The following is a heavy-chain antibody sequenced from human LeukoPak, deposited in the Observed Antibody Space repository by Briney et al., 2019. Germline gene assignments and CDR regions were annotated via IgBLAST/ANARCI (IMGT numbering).Heavy chain of an antibody. D-gene: IGHD4-17*01. CDR1: GYTFNNYG. J-gene: IGHJ4*02. CDR2: INPNSGAT. CDR3: ARDRRGAYGDYATSY. Sequence: GASVKVSCKASGYTFNNYGISWVRQATGQGLEWMGWINPNSGATNYAQKFQGRVTMTRDTSISTAYMELSRLRSDDTAVYYCARDRRGAYGDYATSYWGQGTLVTVSS. V-gene: IGHV1-2*02.